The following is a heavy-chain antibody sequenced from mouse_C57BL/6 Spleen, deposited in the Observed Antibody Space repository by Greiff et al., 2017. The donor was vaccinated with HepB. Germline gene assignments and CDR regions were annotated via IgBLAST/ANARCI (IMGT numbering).Heavy chain of an antibody. CDR3: AISYGVYFGY. Sequence: QVQLQQPGAELVRPGSSVKLSCKASGYTFTSYWMDWVKQRPGQGLEWIGMIHPNSGSTNYNEKFKSKATLTVDKSSSTAYMQLSSLTSEDSAVYYCAISYGVYFGYWGQGTTLTVAS. D-gene: IGHD1-1*01. V-gene: IGHV1-64*01. J-gene: IGHJ2*01. CDR2: IHPNSGST. CDR1: GYTFTSYW.